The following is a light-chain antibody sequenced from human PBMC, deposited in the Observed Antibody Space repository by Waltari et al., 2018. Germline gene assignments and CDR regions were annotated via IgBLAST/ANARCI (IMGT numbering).Light chain of an antibody. CDR1: QSINTN. CDR3: QQSYSTWT. Sequence: DIQMTQSPSSLSASVGDRVIITCRASQSINTNLNWYQQKPGKAPKLLIYVASSLQSGVPSRFRGTGSGTDFTLTINSLQPEDFETYYCQQSYSTWTFGQGTKVEIK. V-gene: IGKV1-39*01. CDR2: VAS. J-gene: IGKJ1*01.